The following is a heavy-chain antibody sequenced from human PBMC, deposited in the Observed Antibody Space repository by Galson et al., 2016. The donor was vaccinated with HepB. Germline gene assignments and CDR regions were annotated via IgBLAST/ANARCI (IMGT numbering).Heavy chain of an antibody. CDR3: ATTPSYYDFLTGYYMGGYFDY. CDR1: GFTFSSYA. D-gene: IGHD3-9*01. Sequence: SLRLSCAASGFTFSSYAMSWVRQAPGKELEWVSAISGSGGSTYYADSVTGRFTISRDNSKNTLFLQMNSLRAEYTAVYYCATTPSYYDFLTGYYMGGYFDYWGHGTLVTVSS. V-gene: IGHV3-23*01. CDR2: ISGSGGST. J-gene: IGHJ4*01.